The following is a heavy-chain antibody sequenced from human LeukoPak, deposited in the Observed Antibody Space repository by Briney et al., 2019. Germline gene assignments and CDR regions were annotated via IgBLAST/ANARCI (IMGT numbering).Heavy chain of an antibody. CDR1: GYTFTHHG. D-gene: IGHD6-19*01. CDR3: ARDPSNTSGWYQYFDA. CDR2: ISCYNGDT. V-gene: IGHV1-18*01. Sequence: GASVRVSCKASGYTFTHHGIAWIRQAPGQGLEWLGWISCYNGDTTYAQKFQGRVTLTTEKSTSTIYMELRSLTSDDTAVYYCARDPSNTSGWYQYFDAWGRGTLVSVSS. J-gene: IGHJ2*01.